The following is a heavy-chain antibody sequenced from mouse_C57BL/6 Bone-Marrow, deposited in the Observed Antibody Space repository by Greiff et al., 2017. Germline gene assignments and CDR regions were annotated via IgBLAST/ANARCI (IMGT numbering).Heavy chain of an antibody. CDR2: IYPRSGNT. J-gene: IGHJ2*01. Sequence: VQLQQSGAELARPGASVKLSCKASGYTFTSYGISWVKQRTGQGLEWIGEIYPRSGNTYYNEKLKGKATLAADKSSSTAYIVLRSLTSEDSAVYVCARSGGWLLRDIDYWGQGTTLTVSS. CDR3: ARSGGWLLRDIDY. D-gene: IGHD2-3*01. V-gene: IGHV1-81*01. CDR1: GYTFTSYG.